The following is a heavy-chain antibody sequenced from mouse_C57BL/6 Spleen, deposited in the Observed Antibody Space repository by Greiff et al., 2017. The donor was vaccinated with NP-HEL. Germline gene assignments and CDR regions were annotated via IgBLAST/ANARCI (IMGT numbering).Heavy chain of an antibody. J-gene: IGHJ2*01. CDR2: IHPNSGST. D-gene: IGHD1-1*01. Sequence: VQLQQPGAELVKPGASVKLSCKASGYTFTSYWMHWVKQRPGQGLEWIGMIHPNSGSTNYNEKFKSKATLTVDKSSSTAYMQLSSLTSEDSAVYYCATTVVLYYFDYWGQGTTLTVSS. CDR1: GYTFTSYW. CDR3: ATTVVLYYFDY. V-gene: IGHV1-64*01.